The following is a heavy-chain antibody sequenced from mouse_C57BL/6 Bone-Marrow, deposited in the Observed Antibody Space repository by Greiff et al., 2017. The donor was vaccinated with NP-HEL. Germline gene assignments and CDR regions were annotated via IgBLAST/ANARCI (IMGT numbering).Heavy chain of an antibody. CDR3: ARHPPYDYDERAWFAY. CDR1: GFTFSSYG. J-gene: IGHJ3*01. Sequence: EVMLVESGGDLVKPRGSLKLSCAASGFTFSSYGMSWVRQTPDKRLEWVATISSGGSYTYYPDSVKGRFTISRDNAKNTLYLQMSSLKSEDTAMYYCARHPPYDYDERAWFAYWGQGTLVTVSA. V-gene: IGHV5-6*01. D-gene: IGHD2-4*01. CDR2: ISSGGSYT.